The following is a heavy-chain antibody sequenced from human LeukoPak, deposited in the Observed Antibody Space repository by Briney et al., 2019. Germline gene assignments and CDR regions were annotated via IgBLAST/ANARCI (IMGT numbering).Heavy chain of an antibody. J-gene: IGHJ4*02. Sequence: GGSLRLSCAASGFSFSSYSINCVRQAPGKGLEWVSYISGGSGTIYYADSVQGRFTISRDNAKNSLYLQMNSLRDEDTAVYYCATYSGSYYGYYFDYWGQGTLVTVSS. CDR1: GFSFSSYS. CDR2: ISGGSGTI. V-gene: IGHV3-48*02. CDR3: ATYSGSYYGYYFDY. D-gene: IGHD1-26*01.